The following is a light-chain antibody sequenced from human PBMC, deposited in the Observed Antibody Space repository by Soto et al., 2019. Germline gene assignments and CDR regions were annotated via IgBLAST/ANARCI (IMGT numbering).Light chain of an antibody. Sequence: QSALTQPASVSGSPGQSITISCTYNLVSWYQQHPDKAPKPMIYEGNKRPSGVSNRFSGSKSGNTASLTISGLQAEDEADYYCCSYAGQRVVFGGGTKLTVL. CDR3: CSYAGQRVV. J-gene: IGLJ2*01. CDR1: NL. CDR2: EGN. V-gene: IGLV2-23*01.